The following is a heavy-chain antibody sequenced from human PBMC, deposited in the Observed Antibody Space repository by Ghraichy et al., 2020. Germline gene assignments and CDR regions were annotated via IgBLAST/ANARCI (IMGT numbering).Heavy chain of an antibody. D-gene: IGHD3-22*01. CDR2: INPSGGST. V-gene: IGHV1-46*01. CDR3: ARELYYYDSSGYYGTWEYYYGMDV. Sequence: ASVKVSCKASGYTFTSYYMHWVRQAPGQGLEWMGIINPSGGSTSYAQKFQGRVTMTRDTSTSTVYMELSSLRSEDTAVYYCARELYYYDSSGYYGTWEYYYGMDVWGQGTTVTVSS. J-gene: IGHJ6*02. CDR1: GYTFTSYY.